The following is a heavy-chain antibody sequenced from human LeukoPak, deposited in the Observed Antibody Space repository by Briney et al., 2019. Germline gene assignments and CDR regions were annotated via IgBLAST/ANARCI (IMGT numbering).Heavy chain of an antibody. Sequence: GGSLRLSCAASGFTFSSYAMHWVRQAPGKGLEWVAVISYDGSNKYYADSVKGRFTISRDNSKNTLYLQMNSLRAEDTAIYYCAKTPDHRGYFAAFDYWGQGTLVTVSS. D-gene: IGHD3-22*01. V-gene: IGHV3-30-3*02. CDR3: AKTPDHRGYFAAFDY. J-gene: IGHJ4*02. CDR1: GFTFSSYA. CDR2: ISYDGSNK.